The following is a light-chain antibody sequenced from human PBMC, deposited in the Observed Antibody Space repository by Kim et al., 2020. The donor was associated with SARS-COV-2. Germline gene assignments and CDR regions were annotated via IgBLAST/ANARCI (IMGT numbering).Light chain of an antibody. V-gene: IGLV3-1*01. CDR1: KLGDKY. J-gene: IGLJ1*01. CDR3: QAWDSSTLYV. CDR2: QDS. Sequence: VSPGQTASITCSGDKLGDKYVCWYQQKPGQSPVLVIYQDSKRPSGIPERFSGSSSGNTATLTISGTQAMDEADYYCQAWDSSTLYVFGTGTKVTVL.